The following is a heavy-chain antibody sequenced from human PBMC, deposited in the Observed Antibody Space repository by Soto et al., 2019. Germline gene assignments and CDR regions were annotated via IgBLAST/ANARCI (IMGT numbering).Heavy chain of an antibody. J-gene: IGHJ4*02. D-gene: IGHD1-26*01. CDR2: IYYSGNI. V-gene: IGHV4-31*03. CDR3: ARVWVKSHYFDS. CDR1: GCSIRSSGYF. Sequence: AQPLSLPSPVSGCSIRSSGYFWSWVRQPPGKGLEWIGYIYYSGNINYNPSLRSRVTSSVDTSKNQFSLKMSSVTAADTPGYSCARVWVKSHYFDSWAQGTLVPVS.